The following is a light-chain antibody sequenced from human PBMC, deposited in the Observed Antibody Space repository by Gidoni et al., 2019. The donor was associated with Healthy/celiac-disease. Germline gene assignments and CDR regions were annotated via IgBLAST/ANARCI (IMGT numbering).Light chain of an antibody. CDR3: KQDYNPP. V-gene: IGKV3D-7*01. CDR2: GAS. J-gene: IGKJ3*01. Sequence: PGERVTLSCRASQSVSSSYLTWYQQKPGQAPRLLIYGASTRATSNPARFSGSGSGTDFTLTISSLQPEDFAVYYCKQDYNPPFGPGTKVDIK. CDR1: QSVSSSY.